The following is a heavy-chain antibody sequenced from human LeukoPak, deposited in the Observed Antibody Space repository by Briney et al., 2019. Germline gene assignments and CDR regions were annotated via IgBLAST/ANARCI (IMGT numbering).Heavy chain of an antibody. CDR3: ARVSAHAGIAVAASDY. J-gene: IGHJ4*02. V-gene: IGHV1-46*01. D-gene: IGHD6-19*01. CDR2: INPSGGST. Sequence: ASVKVSCKASGYTFTSYGISWVRQAPGQGLEWMGIINPSGGSTTYAQKFQGRVTMTRDMSTSTVYMELSSLRSEDTAVYYCARVSAHAGIAVAASDYWGQGTLVTVSS. CDR1: GYTFTSYG.